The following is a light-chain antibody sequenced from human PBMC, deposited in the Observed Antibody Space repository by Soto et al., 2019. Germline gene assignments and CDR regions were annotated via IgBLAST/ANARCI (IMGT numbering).Light chain of an antibody. V-gene: IGKV1-5*01. CDR2: DVS. J-gene: IGKJ4*01. CDR3: QQYTTYST. Sequence: GDRVTITCRASQSISSWLAWYQQKPGKAPQLLIYDVSNLESGVPSRFSGSGSGTEFTLTISSLQPDDFATYYCQQYTTYSTCGGGTKVEIK. CDR1: QSISSW.